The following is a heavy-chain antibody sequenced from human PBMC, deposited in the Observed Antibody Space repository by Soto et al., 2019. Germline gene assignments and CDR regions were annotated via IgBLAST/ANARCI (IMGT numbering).Heavy chain of an antibody. CDR3: ARDSPPRLTATMRFDP. V-gene: IGHV6-1*01. CDR1: GDSVSSTTAA. Sequence: SRTLSLTCAVSGDSVSSTTAAWYWIRQSPSRGLEWLGRTYYRSKWYLDYAVSMRSRITISVDTSRNQFSLQLHSVTPEDTAVYFCARDSPPRLTATMRFDPWGQGTLVTVSS. J-gene: IGHJ5*02. D-gene: IGHD1-7*01. CDR2: TYYRSKWYL.